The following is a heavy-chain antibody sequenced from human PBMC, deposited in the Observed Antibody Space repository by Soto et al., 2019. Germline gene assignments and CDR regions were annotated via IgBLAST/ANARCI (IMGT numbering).Heavy chain of an antibody. Sequence: QVHLVESGEGLFKPGGSLRLSCAAFGFTFSASSINSIREAPGKGLVRVSYIGGRGSTIYYAASVKGRFTISRDNAKKSVFLQMNSLRAEDTAVYYCARGAFDIWGQGTTVTVSS. J-gene: IGHJ3*02. V-gene: IGHV3-11*01. CDR2: IGGRGSTI. CDR1: GFTFSASS. CDR3: ARGAFDI.